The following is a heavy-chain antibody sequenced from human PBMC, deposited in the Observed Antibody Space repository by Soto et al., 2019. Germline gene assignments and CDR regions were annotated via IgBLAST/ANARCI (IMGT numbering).Heavy chain of an antibody. Sequence: EVQLVESGGGLVQPGGSLRLSCAASGFTVSSNYMSWVRQAPGKGLEWVSVIYSGGSTYYADSVKGRFTISRDNSKNTLYLQMNSLRAEDTAVYYCASSRPQLLPFDYWGQGTLVTVSS. D-gene: IGHD2-2*01. CDR3: ASSRPQLLPFDY. J-gene: IGHJ4*02. CDR2: IYSGGST. V-gene: IGHV3-66*01. CDR1: GFTVSSNY.